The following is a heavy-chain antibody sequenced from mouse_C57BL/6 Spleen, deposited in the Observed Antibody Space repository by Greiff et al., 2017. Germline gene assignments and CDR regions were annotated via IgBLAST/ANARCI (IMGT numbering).Heavy chain of an antibody. Sequence: EVQLQQSGPELVKPGASVQMSCKASGYTFTDYNMHWVKQSHGKSLEWIGYINPNNGGTSYNQKFKGKATLTVNKASSTAYMELRSLTSEDSAVYYCARGVTKGFAYWGQGTLVTVSA. CDR3: ARGVTKGFAY. V-gene: IGHV1-22*01. CDR1: GYTFTDYN. D-gene: IGHD2-3*01. J-gene: IGHJ3*01. CDR2: INPNNGGT.